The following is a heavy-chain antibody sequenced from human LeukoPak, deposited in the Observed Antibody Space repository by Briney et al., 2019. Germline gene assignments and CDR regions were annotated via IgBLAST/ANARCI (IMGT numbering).Heavy chain of an antibody. J-gene: IGHJ3*02. D-gene: IGHD6-19*01. CDR1: GFTFSSYS. CDR3: ARIAVVLEGAFDI. V-gene: IGHV3-21*01. Sequence: GGSLRLSCAASGFTFSSYSMNWVRQAPGKGLEWVSSISSSSYIYYADSVKGRFTISRDNAKNSLYLQMNSLRAEDTAVYYCARIAVVLEGAFDIWGQGTMVTVSS. CDR2: ISSSSYI.